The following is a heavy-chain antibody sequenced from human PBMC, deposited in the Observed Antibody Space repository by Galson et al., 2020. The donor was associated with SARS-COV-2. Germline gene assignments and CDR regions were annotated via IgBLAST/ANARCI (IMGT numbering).Heavy chain of an antibody. CDR3: ARGGSGTTVTTRRYFDL. V-gene: IGHV4-30-2*01. Sequence: SETLSLTCAVSGGSISSGGYSWSWIRQPPGKGLEWIGYIYHSGSTYYNPSLKSRVTISVDRSKNQFSLKLSSVTAADTAVYYCARGGSGTTVTTRRYFDLWGRGTLVTVSS. D-gene: IGHD4-17*01. CDR1: GGSISSGGYS. CDR2: IYHSGST. J-gene: IGHJ2*01.